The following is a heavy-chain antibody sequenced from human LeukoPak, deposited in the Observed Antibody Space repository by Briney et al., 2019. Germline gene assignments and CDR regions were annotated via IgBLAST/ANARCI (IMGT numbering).Heavy chain of an antibody. D-gene: IGHD3-22*01. CDR3: ARATSDSSGYPVSDY. CDR1: GFTFSSHN. CDR2: ISSSYNTI. V-gene: IGHV3-48*03. J-gene: IGHJ4*02. Sequence: GGSLRLSCVASGFTFSSHNMNWVRQAPGKGLEWVSYISSSYNTIYYRDSVQGRFIISRDNAKNSLSLQMNSLRAEDSGIYYCARATSDSSGYPVSDYWGQGTLVTVSS.